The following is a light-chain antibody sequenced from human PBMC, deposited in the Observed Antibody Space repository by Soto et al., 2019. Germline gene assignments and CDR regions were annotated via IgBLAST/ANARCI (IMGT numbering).Light chain of an antibody. V-gene: IGLV2-14*01. CDR3: SSYTSSSTRV. Sequence: QSALTQPASVSGSPGQSITISCTGTSSNVGGYNFVSWYQHHPGKAPKLMIYELSNRPSGVPNRFSGSKSGNTASLTISGLQAEDEADYYCSSYTSSSTRVFGTGTKVTVL. CDR2: ELS. J-gene: IGLJ1*01. CDR1: SSNVGGYNF.